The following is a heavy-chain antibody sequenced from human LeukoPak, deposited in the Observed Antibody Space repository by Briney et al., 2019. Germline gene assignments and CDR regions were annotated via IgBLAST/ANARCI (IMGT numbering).Heavy chain of an antibody. V-gene: IGHV4-4*07. CDR1: GGSISSYY. J-gene: IGHJ3*02. CDR2: IYTSGST. CDR3: ARGPQAVAAAWGAFDI. Sequence: SETLSPTCTVSGGSISSYYWSWIRQPAGKGLEWIGRIYTSGSTNYNPSLKSRVTMSVDTSKNQFSLKLSSVTAADTAVYYCARGPQAVAAAWGAFDIWGQGTMVTVSS. D-gene: IGHD6-19*01.